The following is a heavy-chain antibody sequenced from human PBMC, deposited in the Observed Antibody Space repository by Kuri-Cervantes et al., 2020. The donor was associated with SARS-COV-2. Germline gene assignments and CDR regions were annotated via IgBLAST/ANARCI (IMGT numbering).Heavy chain of an antibody. Sequence: GESLKISCAASGFTFSSYSMNWVRQAPGKGLEWVSSISSSSSYIYYADSVKGQFTISRDNAKNSLYLQMNSLRAEDTAVYYCARARTIAAHPENWFDPWGQGTLVTVSS. D-gene: IGHD6-6*01. J-gene: IGHJ5*02. CDR1: GFTFSSYS. CDR2: ISSSSSYI. V-gene: IGHV3-21*01. CDR3: ARARTIAAHPENWFDP.